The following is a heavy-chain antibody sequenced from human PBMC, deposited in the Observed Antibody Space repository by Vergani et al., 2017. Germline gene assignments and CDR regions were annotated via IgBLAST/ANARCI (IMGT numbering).Heavy chain of an antibody. CDR1: GGTFSSYA. V-gene: IGHV1-69*06. J-gene: IGHJ6*02. CDR2: IIPIFGTE. D-gene: IGHD3-3*01. Sequence: QVQLVQSGAEVKKPGSSVKVSCKASGGTFSSYAISWVRQAPGQGLEWMGGIIPIFGTENYAKKFQGRVTITADKSTSTAYMELRSLRSEDTAVYYCARGLYYDFWRGYYYGMDVWGQGTTVTVSS. CDR3: ARGLYYDFWRGYYYGMDV.